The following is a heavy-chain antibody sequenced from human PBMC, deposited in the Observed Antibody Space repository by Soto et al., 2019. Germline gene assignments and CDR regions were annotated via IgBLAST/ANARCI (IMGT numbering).Heavy chain of an antibody. CDR2: ISYDGSNK. CDR3: ARDKRDLRVLEWSYYFDF. CDR1: GFTSSIYP. Sequence: PGGSLRPSCAASGFTSSIYPMHWVRQAPGKGLELVAVISYDGSNKYYADSVKGRFTIYRDNSKNTLYLQMNSLRAEDTAVYYCARDKRDLRVLEWSYYFDFWGQGNLVTVSS. V-gene: IGHV3-30-3*01. J-gene: IGHJ4*02. D-gene: IGHD3-3*01.